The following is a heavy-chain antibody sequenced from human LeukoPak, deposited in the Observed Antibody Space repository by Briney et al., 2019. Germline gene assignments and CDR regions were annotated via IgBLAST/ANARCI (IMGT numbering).Heavy chain of an antibody. D-gene: IGHD3-10*01. CDR3: ASRNSDDAFDI. Sequence: ASVKVSCKASGGTFSSYAISWVRQAPGQGLEWMGRIIPIFGTANYAQKFQGRVTITTDESTSTAYTELSSLRSEDTAVYYCASRNSDDAFDIWGQGTMVTVSS. CDR1: GGTFSSYA. V-gene: IGHV1-69*05. J-gene: IGHJ3*02. CDR2: IIPIFGTA.